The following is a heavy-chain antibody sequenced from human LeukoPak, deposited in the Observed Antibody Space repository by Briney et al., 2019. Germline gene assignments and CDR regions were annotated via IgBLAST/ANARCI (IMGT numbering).Heavy chain of an antibody. CDR2: MSGSGGMT. D-gene: IGHD3-22*01. Sequence: GGSLRLSCAVSGFTFSAYAMSWVRQAPGKGLEWVSAMSGSGGMTYYADSVRGRFSISRDNSKNTLHLQMNSLRAEDTAVYYCAKGAMPYYDGSGYNYFDYWGQGTPVTVSS. J-gene: IGHJ4*02. CDR1: GFTFSAYA. V-gene: IGHV3-23*01. CDR3: AKGAMPYYDGSGYNYFDY.